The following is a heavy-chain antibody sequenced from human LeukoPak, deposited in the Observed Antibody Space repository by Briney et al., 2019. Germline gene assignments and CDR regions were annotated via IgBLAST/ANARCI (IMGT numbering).Heavy chain of an antibody. CDR1: GFTFSGYT. CDR3: ARDDGVTASYSYYGLGV. Sequence: GGSLRLSCAASGFTFSGYTMNWVRQAPGKGLEWVSCIGSSGNYIYYADSVKGRFTISRDNAKNSLYLQMNGLRAEDTAVYYCARDDGVTASYSYYGLGVWGQGTTVTVSS. J-gene: IGHJ6*02. CDR2: IGSSGNYI. V-gene: IGHV3-21*01. D-gene: IGHD2-15*01.